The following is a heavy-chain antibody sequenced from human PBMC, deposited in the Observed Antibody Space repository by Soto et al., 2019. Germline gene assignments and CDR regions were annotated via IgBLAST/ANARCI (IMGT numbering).Heavy chain of an antibody. D-gene: IGHD1-26*01. CDR3: ARGVGSSPPRY. V-gene: IGHV4-59*01. J-gene: IGHJ4*02. CDR2: IYASGSP. CDR1: GGSISVYY. Sequence: QVQLQESGPGQVKPSETLSLTCTISGGSISVYYWSWVRQPPGHELEWIGYIYASGSPYYNPSLRSRVTISADTSKNQISLTLTSPTAADTAVYYCARGVGSSPPRYWGRGTLVTVSS.